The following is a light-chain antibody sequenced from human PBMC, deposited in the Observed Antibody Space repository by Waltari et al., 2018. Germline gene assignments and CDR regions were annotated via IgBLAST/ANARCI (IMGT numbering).Light chain of an antibody. CDR2: SNN. J-gene: IGLJ2*01. V-gene: IGLV1-44*01. CDR3: AAWDDSLNGVV. Sequence: QSVLTQPPSASGTPGQRVTISCSGSSSHIGGNTLNWYQQLPGTTPQLPIYSNNRRPSGVPDRCSCSKSGTSASRAISGLQSEEEADYYCAAWDDSLNGVVFGGGTKLTVL. CDR1: SSHIGGNT.